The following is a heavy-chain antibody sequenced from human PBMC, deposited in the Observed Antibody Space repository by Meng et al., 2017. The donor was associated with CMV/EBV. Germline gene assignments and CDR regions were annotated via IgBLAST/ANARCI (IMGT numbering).Heavy chain of an antibody. J-gene: IGHJ4*02. Sequence: GESLMISCAASGFTFSSYSMNWVRQAPGKGLEWVSSISSSSSYIYYADSVKGRFTISRDNAKNSLYLQMNSLRAEDTAVYYCARDLLGYCSSTSCPPYWGQGTLVTVSS. V-gene: IGHV3-21*01. CDR1: GFTFSSYS. CDR3: ARDLLGYCSSTSCPPY. D-gene: IGHD2-2*01. CDR2: ISSSSSYI.